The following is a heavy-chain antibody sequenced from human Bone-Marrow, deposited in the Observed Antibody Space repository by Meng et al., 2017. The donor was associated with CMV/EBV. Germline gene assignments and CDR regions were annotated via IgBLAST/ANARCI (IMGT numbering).Heavy chain of an antibody. CDR2: IIPILGIA. CDR1: GGTFSSYA. V-gene: IGHV1-69*10. J-gene: IGHJ4*02. D-gene: IGHD3-3*01. CDR3: ARHRATIFEYYFDY. Sequence: SVKVSCKASGGTFSSYAISWVRQAPGQGLEWMGGIIPILGIANYAQKFQGRVTITADKSTSTAYMELSSLRSEDTAVYYCARHRATIFEYYFDYWGQGKLVTVSS.